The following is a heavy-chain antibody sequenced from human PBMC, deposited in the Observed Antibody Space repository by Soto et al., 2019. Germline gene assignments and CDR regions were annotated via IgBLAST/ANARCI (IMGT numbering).Heavy chain of an antibody. CDR3: ANFGPLRSSLVGATPYFDL. D-gene: IGHD1-26*01. Sequence: EVQLLESGGGLVQPGGSLRLSCAASGFTFSSYAMSWVRQAPGKGLEWVSAISGSGGSTYYADSVKGRFTISRDNSKNTLYLQMNSLRAEGTAVYYCANFGPLRSSLVGATPYFDLWGQGTLVTVSS. J-gene: IGHJ4*02. CDR1: GFTFSSYA. CDR2: ISGSGGST. V-gene: IGHV3-23*01.